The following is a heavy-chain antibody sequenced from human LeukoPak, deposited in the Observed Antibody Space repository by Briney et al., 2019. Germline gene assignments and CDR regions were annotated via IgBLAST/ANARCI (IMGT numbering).Heavy chain of an antibody. CDR3: ARPGNWWFDP. D-gene: IGHD3-10*01. CDR1: GYIFTAYY. CDR2: MNANSGDA. Sequence: ASVKVSCKTSGYIFTAYYMHWVRQAPGQGLEWMGWMNANSGDATYAQKFQGRVTMTRDTSISTAYMELSSLTSDDTPVYYCARPGNWWFDPWGQGTLVTVSS. V-gene: IGHV1-2*02. J-gene: IGHJ5*02.